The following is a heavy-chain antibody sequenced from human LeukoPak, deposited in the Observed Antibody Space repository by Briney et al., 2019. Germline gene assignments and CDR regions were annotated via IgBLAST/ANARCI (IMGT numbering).Heavy chain of an antibody. D-gene: IGHD3-10*01. V-gene: IGHV4-34*01. J-gene: IGHJ5*02. CDR1: GGSFSGYY. CDR2: INHSGST. CDR3: ARGAYGSGSYSLNNWFDP. Sequence: SETLSLTCAVYGGSFSGYYWSWIRQPPGKGLEWIGEINHSGSTNYNPSLKSRVTISVDTSKNQFSLKLSSVTAADTAVYYCARGAYGSGSYSLNNWFDPWGQGTLVTVSS.